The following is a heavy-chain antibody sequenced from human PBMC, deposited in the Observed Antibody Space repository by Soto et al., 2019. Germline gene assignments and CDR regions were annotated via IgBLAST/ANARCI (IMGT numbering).Heavy chain of an antibody. Sequence: PGGSLRLSCAASGFTFSSYWMSWVRQAPGKGLEWVANIKQDGSEKYYVDSVKGRFTISRDNAKNSLYLQMNSLRAEDTAAYYCARDGSAWFGELLGGMDVWGQGTTVTVS. V-gene: IGHV3-7*03. J-gene: IGHJ6*02. CDR2: IKQDGSEK. CDR1: GFTFSSYW. CDR3: ARDGSAWFGELLGGMDV. D-gene: IGHD3-10*01.